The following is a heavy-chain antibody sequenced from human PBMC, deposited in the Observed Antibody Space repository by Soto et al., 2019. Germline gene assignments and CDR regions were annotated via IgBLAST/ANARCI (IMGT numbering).Heavy chain of an antibody. D-gene: IGHD1-26*01. V-gene: IGHV3-23*01. CDR3: AGFIVGATRFSLETPFDY. Sequence: GGSLRLSCAASGFTFSSYAMSWVRQAPGKGLEWVPAISGSGGSTYYADSVKGRFTISRDNSKNTLYLQMNSLRAEDTAVYYCAGFIVGATRFSLETPFDYWGQGTLVTV. J-gene: IGHJ4*02. CDR2: ISGSGGST. CDR1: GFTFSSYA.